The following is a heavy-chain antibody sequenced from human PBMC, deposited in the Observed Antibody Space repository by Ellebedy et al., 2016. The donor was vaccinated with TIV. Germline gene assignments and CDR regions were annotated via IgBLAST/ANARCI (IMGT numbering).Heavy chain of an antibody. Sequence: MPSETLSLTCTVSGGSASSTNYYWTWIRQPPGKGLEWVGFIYFSGRTDYKHSLKSRMAITVDTSRNQISLTLSSVNAADTAVYYCSAAYGRVTPAYWGQGTLVTVSS. CDR1: GGSASSTNYY. V-gene: IGHV4-61*01. D-gene: IGHD3-10*01. J-gene: IGHJ4*02. CDR3: SAAYGRVTPAY. CDR2: IYFSGRT.